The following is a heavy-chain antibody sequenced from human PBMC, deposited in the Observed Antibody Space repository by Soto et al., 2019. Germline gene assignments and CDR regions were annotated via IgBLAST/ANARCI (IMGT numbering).Heavy chain of an antibody. Sequence: QVQLHESGPGQVKPSETLCLTCTVSGGSISSYYWSWIRQPPGKGLEWIGYIYYSGSTNYNPSLKSRVTISVDTSKNQFSLKLSSVTAADTAVYYCARDRPTHGMDVWGQGTTVTVSS. CDR1: GGSISSYY. J-gene: IGHJ6*02. CDR3: ARDRPTHGMDV. CDR2: IYYSGST. V-gene: IGHV4-59*01.